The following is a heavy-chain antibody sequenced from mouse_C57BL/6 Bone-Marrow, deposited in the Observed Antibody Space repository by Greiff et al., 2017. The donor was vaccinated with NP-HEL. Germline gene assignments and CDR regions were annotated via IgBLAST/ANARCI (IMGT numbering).Heavy chain of an antibody. CDR1: GYTFTGNW. V-gene: IGHV1-9*01. D-gene: IGHD1-1*01. CDR2: ILLGSGNT. Sequence: LQQSGAELMKPGASVKLSCKATGYTFTGNWIEWVKQRPGHGLEWIGEILLGSGNTYYNERFKGKATFTAATSSNTAYMQLSSLTTEDSAIYYCARDYYGSSYFDYWGQGTTLTVSS. CDR3: ARDYYGSSYFDY. J-gene: IGHJ2*01.